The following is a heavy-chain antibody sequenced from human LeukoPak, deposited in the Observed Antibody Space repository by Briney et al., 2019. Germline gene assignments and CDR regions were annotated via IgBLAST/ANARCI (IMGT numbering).Heavy chain of an antibody. CDR1: GFTFSSYA. Sequence: PGGSLRLSCAASGFTFSSYAMTWVRQAPGKGLEWVSAISGSGGSTYYADSVKGRFTISRDNSKNTLYLQMNSLRAEDTAVYYCAKCPSSDFWSGYYSDSDYWGQGTLVTVSS. J-gene: IGHJ4*02. V-gene: IGHV3-23*01. CDR2: ISGSGGST. D-gene: IGHD3-3*01. CDR3: AKCPSSDFWSGYYSDSDY.